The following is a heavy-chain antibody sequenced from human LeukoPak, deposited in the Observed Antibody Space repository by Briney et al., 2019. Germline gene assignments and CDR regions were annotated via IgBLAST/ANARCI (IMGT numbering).Heavy chain of an antibody. CDR2: IGGYNGHT. J-gene: IGHJ4*02. Sequence: ASVKVSCKASGYTFTGYYMHWVPQAPGQDLEWMGWIGGYNGHTKYAQKFQGRVTMTTDTSTSTAYMELRSLRSDDTAVYYCARSGHRRYYYASGPDYWGQGTLVAVSS. D-gene: IGHD3-10*01. CDR3: ARSGHRRYYYASGPDY. CDR1: GYTFTGYY. V-gene: IGHV1-18*04.